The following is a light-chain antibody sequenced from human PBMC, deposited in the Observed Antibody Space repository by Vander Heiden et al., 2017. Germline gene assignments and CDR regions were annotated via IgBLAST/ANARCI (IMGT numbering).Light chain of an antibody. CDR1: QTVSNN. V-gene: IGKV3-15*01. Sequence: ELVMPQSPATLSVSAGERVTLSCRASQTVSNNLAWYQQKPGQAPRALILGASGRATGIPVRFSGSGSGTEFTLTISSLQSEDVAAYYCLQYNNWPQTFGQGTNLEIK. CDR2: GAS. J-gene: IGKJ2*01. CDR3: LQYNNWPQT.